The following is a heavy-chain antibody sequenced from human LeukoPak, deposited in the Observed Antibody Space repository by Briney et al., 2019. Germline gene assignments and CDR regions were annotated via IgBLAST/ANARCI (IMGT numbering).Heavy chain of an antibody. D-gene: IGHD1-26*01. J-gene: IGHJ6*03. CDR3: ARGLSGSSRWTYYYMDV. V-gene: IGHV1-2*02. CDR1: GYTFTGYY. CDR2: INPNSGGT. Sequence: ASVKVSCKASGYTFTGYYMHWVRQAPGQGLEWMGWINPNSGGTNYAQKFQGRVTMTRNTSISTAYMELSSLGSEDTAVYYCARGLSGSSRWTYYYMDVWGKGTTVTVSS.